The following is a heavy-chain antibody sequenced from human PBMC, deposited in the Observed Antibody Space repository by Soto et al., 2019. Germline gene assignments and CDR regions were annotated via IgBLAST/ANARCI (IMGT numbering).Heavy chain of an antibody. V-gene: IGHV3-21*01. J-gene: IGHJ3*02. D-gene: IGHD2-15*01. CDR3: AREGGSWTRGAFDI. Sequence: GGSLRLSCAASGFTFSSYSMNWVRQAPGKGLEWVSSISSSSSYIYYEDSVKGRFTISRDNAKNSLYLQMNSLRAEDTAVYYCAREGGSWTRGAFDIWGQGTMVTVSS. CDR1: GFTFSSYS. CDR2: ISSSSSYI.